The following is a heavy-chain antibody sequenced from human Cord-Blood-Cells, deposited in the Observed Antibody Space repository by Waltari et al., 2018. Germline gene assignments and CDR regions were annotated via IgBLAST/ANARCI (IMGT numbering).Heavy chain of an antibody. V-gene: IGHV4-61*09. J-gene: IGHJ4*02. CDR2: IYTSGST. D-gene: IGHD3-3*01. CDR1: AGPISSGRYY. Sequence: QVQLQESGPGLVTHSQTLSLPCTVSAGPISSGRYYWRCIRQPAGEGLEWIGYIYTSGSTNYNPSLKSRVTISVDTSKNQFSLKLSSVTAADTAVYYCARGAIFGVVIDYWGQGTLVTVSS. CDR3: ARGAIFGVVIDY.